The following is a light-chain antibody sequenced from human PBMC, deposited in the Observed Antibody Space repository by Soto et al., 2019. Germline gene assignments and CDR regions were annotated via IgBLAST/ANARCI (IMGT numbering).Light chain of an antibody. CDR3: QHYNSYSEA. CDR2: KES. V-gene: IGKV1-5*03. J-gene: IGKJ1*01. Sequence: DIQMTQSPSTLSGSVGDRVTITYRASQTISSWLAWYQQKPGKAPKLLIYKESTLKSGVPSRFSGSGSGTEFTLTISSLQPDDFATYYCQHYNSYSEAFGQGTKVELK. CDR1: QTISSW.